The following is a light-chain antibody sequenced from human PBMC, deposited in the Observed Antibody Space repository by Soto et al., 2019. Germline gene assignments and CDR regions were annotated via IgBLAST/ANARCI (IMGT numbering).Light chain of an antibody. J-gene: IGLJ2*01. CDR2: EVS. CDR3: SSYAGHNNWAV. CDR1: ASDVGGYNS. V-gene: IGLV2-8*01. Sequence: QSALTQPPSASGSPGESVTISCTGTASDVGGYNSVSWYQQHPGKAPKLIIFEVSQRPSGVPDRFSGSKSGNTASLTVSGLQVEDEADYYCSSYAGHNNWAVFGGGTKVTVL.